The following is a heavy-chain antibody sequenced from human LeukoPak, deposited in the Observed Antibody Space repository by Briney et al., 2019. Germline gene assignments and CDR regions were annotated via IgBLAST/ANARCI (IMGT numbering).Heavy chain of an antibody. CDR1: GGSISSYY. V-gene: IGHV4-59*01. Sequence: SETLSLTCTVSGGSISSYYWSWIRQPPGKGLEWIGYIYYSGSTNYNLSLKSRVTISVATSKNQFSLKLSSVTAADTAVYYCARETSQKGAHYMDVWGKGTTVTISS. CDR2: IYYSGST. D-gene: IGHD3-16*01. CDR3: ARETSQKGAHYMDV. J-gene: IGHJ6*03.